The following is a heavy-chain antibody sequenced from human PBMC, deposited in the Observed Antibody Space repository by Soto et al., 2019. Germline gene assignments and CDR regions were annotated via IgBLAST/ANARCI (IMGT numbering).Heavy chain of an antibody. CDR3: ARPYYYGSGSYSPRYYYYGMDV. Sequence: GASVKVSCKASGYTFTSYGISWVRQAPGQGLEWMGWISAYNGNTNYAQKLQGRVTMTTDTSTSTAYMELRSLRSDDTAVYYCARPYYYGSGSYSPRYYYYGMDVWGQGTTVTVSS. V-gene: IGHV1-18*01. D-gene: IGHD3-10*01. CDR1: GYTFTSYG. J-gene: IGHJ6*02. CDR2: ISAYNGNT.